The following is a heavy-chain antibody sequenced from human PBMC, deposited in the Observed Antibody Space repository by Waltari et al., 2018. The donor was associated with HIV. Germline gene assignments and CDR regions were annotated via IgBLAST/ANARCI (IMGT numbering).Heavy chain of an antibody. D-gene: IGHD1-26*01. J-gene: IGHJ2*01. CDR1: VGSIRNPAYY. CDR3: SRLILGTTSRYFAA. CDR2: IYSAGNT. V-gene: IGHV4-39*02. Sequence: QVQLQESGPGLVKTSETLSLVCSVSVGSIRNPAYYWPWIRQPPGKGFEWIGTIYSAGNTYYKTSDNSSLQSRITISADTSKNHFSLRLASVTAADTAVYFCSRLILGTTSRYFAAWGRGTLVTISS.